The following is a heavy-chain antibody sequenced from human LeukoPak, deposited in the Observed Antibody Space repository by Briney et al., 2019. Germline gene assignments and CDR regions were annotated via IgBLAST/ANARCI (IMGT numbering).Heavy chain of an antibody. D-gene: IGHD3-3*01. Sequence: PSQTLSLTCTVSGGSISSGGYYWSWIRQPPGKGLEWIGYIYHSGSTYYNPSLKSRVTISVDRSKNQFSLQLSSVTAADTAVYYCARVDFSGLDWGQGTLVTVSS. V-gene: IGHV4-30-2*01. CDR3: ARVDFSGLD. CDR2: IYHSGST. J-gene: IGHJ4*02. CDR1: GGSISSGGYY.